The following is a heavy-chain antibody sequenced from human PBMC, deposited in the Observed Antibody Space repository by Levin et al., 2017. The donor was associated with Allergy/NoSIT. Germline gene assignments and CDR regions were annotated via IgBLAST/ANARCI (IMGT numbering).Heavy chain of an antibody. CDR2: ISSSSSTI. V-gene: IGHV3-48*01. D-gene: IGHD1-1*01. Sequence: PGGSLRLSCAASGFTFSSYSMNWVRQAPGKGLEWVSYISSSSSTIYYADSVKGRFTISRDNAKNSLYLQMNSLRAEDTAVYYCARARDNSGYYGMDVWGQGTTVTVSS. CDR1: GFTFSSYS. J-gene: IGHJ6*02. CDR3: ARARDNSGYYGMDV.